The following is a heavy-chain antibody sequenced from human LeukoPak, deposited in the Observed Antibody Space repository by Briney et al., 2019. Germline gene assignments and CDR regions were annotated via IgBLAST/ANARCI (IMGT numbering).Heavy chain of an antibody. CDR2: IYYSGST. V-gene: IGHV4-59*01. D-gene: IGHD2-15*01. J-gene: IGHJ3*02. Sequence: SETLSLTCTVSGGSISSYYWSWIRQPAGKGLEWIGYIYYSGSTNYNPSLKSRVTISVDTSKNQFSLNLSSVTTADTAVYYCARGGVVDAFDIWGQGTMVTVSS. CDR1: GGSISSYY. CDR3: ARGGVVDAFDI.